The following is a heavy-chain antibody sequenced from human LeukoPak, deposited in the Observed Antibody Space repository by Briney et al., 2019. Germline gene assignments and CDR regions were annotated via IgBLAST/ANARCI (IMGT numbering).Heavy chain of an antibody. J-gene: IGHJ4*02. CDR1: GFNFRGYN. CDR2: MSTSSTYI. CDR3: VRDFAFGFCNTTTCRYHFDS. Sequence: PGGSLRLSCAASGFNFRGYNMNWGRETPGKGLEWVSSMSTSSTYIYYADSIKGRFTISRDDAKSLLYLQMDSPRAEDTAVYYCVRDFAFGFCNTTTCRYHFDSRGQGPLVSVSS. V-gene: IGHV3-21*06. D-gene: IGHD3-16*01.